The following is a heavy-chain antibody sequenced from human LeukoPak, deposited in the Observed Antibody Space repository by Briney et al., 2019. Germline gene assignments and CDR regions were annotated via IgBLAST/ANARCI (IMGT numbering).Heavy chain of an antibody. CDR3: ARDAGSYRYFDY. V-gene: IGHV4-30-2*01. CDR1: GCSISSGGYS. D-gene: IGHD3-16*02. J-gene: IGHJ4*02. Sequence: SETLSLTCAVSGCSISSGGYSWSWIRQPPGKGLEWIGYIYHSGSTYYNPSLKSRVIISVDRSKNQFSLKLSSVTAADTAVYYCARDAGSYRYFDYWGQGTLVTVSS. CDR2: IYHSGST.